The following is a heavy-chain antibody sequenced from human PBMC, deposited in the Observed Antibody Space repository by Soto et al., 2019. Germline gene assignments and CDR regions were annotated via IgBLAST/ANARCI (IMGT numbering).Heavy chain of an antibody. D-gene: IGHD2-21*02. J-gene: IGHJ6*02. Sequence: SVKVSCKASGGTFSSYAISWVRQAPGQGLEWMGGIIPIFGTANYAQKFQGRVTITADESTSTAYMELSSLRSEDTAVYYCARFYCGGDCFSPHLYYYYYGMDVWGQ. V-gene: IGHV1-69*13. CDR2: IIPIFGTA. CDR3: ARFYCGGDCFSPHLYYYYYGMDV. CDR1: GGTFSSYA.